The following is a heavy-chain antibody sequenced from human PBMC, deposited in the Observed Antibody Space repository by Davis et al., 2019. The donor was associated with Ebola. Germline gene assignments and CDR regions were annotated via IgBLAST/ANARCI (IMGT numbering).Heavy chain of an antibody. CDR1: GGSVSSSSYY. V-gene: IGHV4-61*03. CDR3: ANGADKAFVKDWRRYFDY. Sequence: SETLSLTCTVSGGSVSSSSYYWSWIRQPPGKGLEWIGYIYHSESSNYNPSLKSRVTISVDTSKNHFSLKLSSVTAADTAVYYCANGADKAFVKDWRRYFDYWGQGTLVTVSS. CDR2: IYHSESS. J-gene: IGHJ4*02. D-gene: IGHD3/OR15-3a*01.